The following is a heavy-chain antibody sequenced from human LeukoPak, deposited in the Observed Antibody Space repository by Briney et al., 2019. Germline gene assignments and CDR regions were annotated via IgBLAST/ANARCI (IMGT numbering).Heavy chain of an antibody. V-gene: IGHV4-28*05. D-gene: IGHD2-2*02. J-gene: IGHJ6*02. CDR2: IYYSGSI. CDR1: GYSISSSNW. CDR3: ARTMSSSHTVYGMDV. Sequence: SDTLSLTCAVSGYSISSSNWWGWIRQPPGKGLEWIGYIYYSGSIYYNPSLKSRVTMSVDTSKNQFPLKLSSVTAVDTAVYYCARTMSSSHTVYGMDVWGQGTTVTVSS.